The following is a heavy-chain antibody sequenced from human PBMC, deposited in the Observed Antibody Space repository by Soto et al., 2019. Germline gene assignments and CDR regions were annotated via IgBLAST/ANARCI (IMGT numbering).Heavy chain of an antibody. CDR3: ARVSSCTKGVCEADFTSWFDH. D-gene: IGHD2-8*01. V-gene: IGHV1-18*01. J-gene: IGHJ5*02. CDR2: ISAYNGNT. CDR1: GYTFTSYG. Sequence: QVQLGQSGAEVKKPGASVKVSCKASGYTFTSYGISWVRKTPGQGLEWMGWISAYNGNTHYAQKLQGRVTMTTDTSTSTPYLELSSLRSDDTAVYSCARVSSCTKGVCEADFTSWFDHWGQGAFVTVSS.